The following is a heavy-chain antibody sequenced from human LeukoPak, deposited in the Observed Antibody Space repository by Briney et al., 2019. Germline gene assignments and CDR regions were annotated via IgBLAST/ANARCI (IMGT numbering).Heavy chain of an antibody. J-gene: IGHJ4*02. CDR2: ISGSGGST. Sequence: GGSLRLSCAASGFTFSSYAMYWVRQAPGKGLEWVSGISGSGGSTYYADSVKGRFTISRDNSKNTLYLQMNSLRAEDTAVYYCARATVGAPIDYWGQGTLVTVSS. CDR1: GFTFSSYA. D-gene: IGHD1-26*01. CDR3: ARATVGAPIDY. V-gene: IGHV3-23*01.